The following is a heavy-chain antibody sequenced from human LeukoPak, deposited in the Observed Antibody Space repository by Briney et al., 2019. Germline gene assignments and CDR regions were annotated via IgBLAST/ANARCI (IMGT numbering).Heavy chain of an antibody. D-gene: IGHD5-18*01. CDR1: GYMFTTSW. CDR3: ARSRSRADTPMIY. V-gene: IGHV5-51*01. CDR2: VYPSDSDT. Sequence: PGESLKISCKASGYMFTTSWIGWVRQLPGKGLEWMGVVYPSDSDTTYSPSFRGQVTISADKSISTAYLQWGSLEASDTAMYYCARSRSRADTPMIYWGQGTLVTVSS. J-gene: IGHJ4*02.